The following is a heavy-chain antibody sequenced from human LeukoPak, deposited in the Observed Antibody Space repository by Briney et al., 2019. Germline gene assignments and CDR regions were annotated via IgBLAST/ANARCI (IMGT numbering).Heavy chain of an antibody. CDR3: ARDPPEDEWNSLDS. CDR2: IHYSGLT. CDR1: GVSVNGYY. J-gene: IGHJ4*02. D-gene: IGHD1-7*01. V-gene: IGHV4-59*02. Sequence: LETLSLTCTVSGVSVNGYYWNWIRPAPGKGLEWIGFIHYSGLTVYSPSLQSRVSMSVDTSRNQLSLDLSSVTAADTALYYCARDPPEDEWNSLDSWGQGILVTVSS.